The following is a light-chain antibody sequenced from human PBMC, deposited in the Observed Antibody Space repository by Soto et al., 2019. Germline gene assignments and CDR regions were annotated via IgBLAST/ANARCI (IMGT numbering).Light chain of an antibody. Sequence: EIVLTPSPDTLSLCPGVRATLSCRASQSVDSNYLASYPQKPGQAPRLLMYAASGRASGIPDRFSGSESGTDFTLTISRLEPEDFAVYCCQVYDRSPLFGGGTKVDIK. J-gene: IGKJ4*01. CDR1: QSVDSNY. V-gene: IGKV3-20*01. CDR3: QVYDRSPL. CDR2: AAS.